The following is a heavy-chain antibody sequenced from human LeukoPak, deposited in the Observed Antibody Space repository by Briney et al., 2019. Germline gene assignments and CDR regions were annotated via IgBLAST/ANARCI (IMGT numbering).Heavy chain of an antibody. Sequence: GASVKVSCKASGGTFSSYAISWVRQAPGQGLEWMGGIIPIFGTANYAQKFQGRVTITADESTSTAYMELSSLRSEDTAVYYCARGPTAYDYGDYGSYYYYGMDVWGQGTTVTVSS. CDR2: IIPIFGTA. V-gene: IGHV1-69*01. D-gene: IGHD4-17*01. J-gene: IGHJ6*02. CDR1: GGTFSSYA. CDR3: ARGPTAYDYGDYGSYYYYGMDV.